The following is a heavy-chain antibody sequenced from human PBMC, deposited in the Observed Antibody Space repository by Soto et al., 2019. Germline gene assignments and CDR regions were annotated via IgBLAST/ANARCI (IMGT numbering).Heavy chain of an antibody. Sequence: PVGSLRLSCAASGFTFSSYAMHWVRQAPGKGLEWVVVISYDGSNKYYADSVKGRFTISRDNSKNTLYLQMNSLRAEDTAVYYCARSARRIAAAGIHFDYWGQGTLVTVSS. J-gene: IGHJ4*02. V-gene: IGHV3-30-3*01. CDR3: ARSARRIAAAGIHFDY. CDR1: GFTFSSYA. D-gene: IGHD6-13*01. CDR2: ISYDGSNK.